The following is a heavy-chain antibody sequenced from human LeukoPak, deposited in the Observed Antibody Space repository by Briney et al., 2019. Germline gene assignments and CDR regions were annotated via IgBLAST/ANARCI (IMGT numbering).Heavy chain of an antibody. CDR1: GGSFSGYY. J-gene: IGHJ4*02. CDR2: INHSGST. CDR3: ARVPDSSGYYHYPTPYFDY. V-gene: IGHV4-34*01. Sequence: PSETLSLTCAVYGGSFSGYYWSWIRQPPGKGLEWIGEINHSGSTNYNPSLKSRVTISVDTSKNQFSLKLSSVTAADTAMYYCARVPDSSGYYHYPTPYFDYWGQGTLVTVSS. D-gene: IGHD3-22*01.